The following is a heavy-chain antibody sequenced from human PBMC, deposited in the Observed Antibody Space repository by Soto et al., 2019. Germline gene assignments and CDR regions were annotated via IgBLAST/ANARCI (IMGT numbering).Heavy chain of an antibody. J-gene: IGHJ4*01. CDR3: AGDRGSSGRPYYLDY. D-gene: IGHD6-19*01. CDR1: GFTFDGYW. CDR2: ISSDGTRT. V-gene: IGHV3-74*01. Sequence: EVQLVESGGGLVQPGGSLRLSCAASGFTFDGYWMHWVRQAPGKGLVWVSRISSDGTRTTYADSVKGRFTISRDNAKNTLFLQMNSLRADDTAVYYCAGDRGSSGRPYYLDYWGQGTLVTVSS.